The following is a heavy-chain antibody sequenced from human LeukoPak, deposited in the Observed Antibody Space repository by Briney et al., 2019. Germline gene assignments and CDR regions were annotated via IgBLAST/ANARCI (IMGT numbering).Heavy chain of an antibody. J-gene: IGHJ6*03. V-gene: IGHV1-69*05. Sequence: ASVKVSCKASGGTFSSYAISWVRQAPGQGLEWMGGIIPIFGTANYAQKFQGRVTITTDESTSTAYMELSSLRSEDTAVYYCARAPFPTNCSSTSCYNPNYYYYMDVWGKGTTVTVSS. CDR1: GGTFSSYA. D-gene: IGHD2-2*02. CDR2: IIPIFGTA. CDR3: ARAPFPTNCSSTSCYNPNYYYYMDV.